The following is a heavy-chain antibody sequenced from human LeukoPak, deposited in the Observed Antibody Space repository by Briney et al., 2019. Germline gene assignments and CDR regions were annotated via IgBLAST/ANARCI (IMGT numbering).Heavy chain of an antibody. J-gene: IGHJ1*01. V-gene: IGHV3-33*01. CDR2: IWYDGSNK. D-gene: IGHD5-24*01. CDR3: ARGDGYNDAEYLQH. CDR1: GLTFSSYG. Sequence: GRSLRLSCAASGLTFSSYGMHWVRQAPGKGLEWVAVIWYDGSNKYYGDSVKGRFTISRDNSKKTLYLQMNSLRVGDTAVYYCARGDGYNDAEYLQHWGQGTLVAVS.